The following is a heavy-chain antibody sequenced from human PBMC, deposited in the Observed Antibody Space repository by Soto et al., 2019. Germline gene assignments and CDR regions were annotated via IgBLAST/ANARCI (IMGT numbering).Heavy chain of an antibody. V-gene: IGHV3-23*01. Sequence: PGGSLRLSCAASGFTFSSYAMSWVSQAPGKGLEWVSAISGSGGSTYYADSVKGRFTISRDNSKNTLYLQMNSLRAEDTAVYYCAKDILTGSLLPKGSGETTQNYYYYGMDVWGQGTTVTVSS. CDR1: GFTFSSYA. CDR3: AKDILTGSLLPKGSGETTQNYYYYGMDV. D-gene: IGHD3-9*01. J-gene: IGHJ6*02. CDR2: ISGSGGST.